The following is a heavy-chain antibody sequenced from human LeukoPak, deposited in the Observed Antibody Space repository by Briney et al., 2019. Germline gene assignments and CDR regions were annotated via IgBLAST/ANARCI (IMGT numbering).Heavy chain of an antibody. J-gene: IGHJ3*02. CDR3: GRAPLGKTPGEKAMVNAFDI. V-gene: IGHV4-59*12. D-gene: IGHD5-18*01. CDR1: GGSISSYY. CDR2: IYYSGST. Sequence: SETLSLTCTVSGGSISSYYWSWIRQPPGKGLEWIGYIYYSGSTNYNPSLKSRVTISVDKSKNQFSLKLSSVTAADTAVYYCGRAPLGKTPGEKAMVNAFDIWGQGKMAPVFS.